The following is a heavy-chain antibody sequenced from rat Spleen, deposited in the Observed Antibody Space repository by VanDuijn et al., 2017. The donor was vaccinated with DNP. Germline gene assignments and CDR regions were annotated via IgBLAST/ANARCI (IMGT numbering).Heavy chain of an antibody. Sequence: QVQLKESGPGLVQPSQTLSLTCTVSGFSLTSYGVSWVRQPPGKGLEWIVAISSGGSSYYNSALKSRLSISRDTSKSQVFLKMNSLHTEDTAIYFCTRDLKRYFDYWGQGVMVTVSS. J-gene: IGHJ2*01. D-gene: IGHD2-1*01. CDR2: ISSGGSS. V-gene: IGHV2S12*01. CDR1: GFSLTSYG. CDR3: TRDLKRYFDY.